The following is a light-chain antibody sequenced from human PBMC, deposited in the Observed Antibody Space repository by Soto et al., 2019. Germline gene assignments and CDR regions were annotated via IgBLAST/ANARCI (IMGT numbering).Light chain of an antibody. CDR2: DVS. J-gene: IGLJ1*01. CDR3: SSYTSSITLGV. V-gene: IGLV2-14*01. Sequence: SVLPQPASLSGSPGQSITISCTGTSSDVGGYDYVSWYQQHPGKAPKLMIYDVSNRPSGVSNRFSGSKSGNTAPLTISGLQDEDEADYYCSSYTSSITLGVFGTGTKVTVL. CDR1: SSDVGGYDY.